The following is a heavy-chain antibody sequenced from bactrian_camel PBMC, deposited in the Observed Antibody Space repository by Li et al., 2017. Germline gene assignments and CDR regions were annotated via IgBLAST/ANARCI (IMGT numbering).Heavy chain of an antibody. CDR3: AKGPGYYSEWDA. D-gene: IGHD4*01. J-gene: IGHJ6*01. CDR1: GFTFDDYG. V-gene: IGHV3S36*01. CDR2: INSAGGST. Sequence: DVQLVESGGGLVQPGGSLRLSCGGSGFTFDDYGMGWIRQAPGKGLEWVSAINSAGGSTYYADSVKGRFTTSRDNAKNTVALKMNSLKTEDTAIYYCAKGPGYYSEWDAWGQGTQVTVS.